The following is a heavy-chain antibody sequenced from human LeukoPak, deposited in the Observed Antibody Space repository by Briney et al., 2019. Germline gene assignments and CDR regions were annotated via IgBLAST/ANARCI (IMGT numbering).Heavy chain of an antibody. CDR2: ISGSGVST. CDR1: GFTFNTYA. D-gene: IGHD3-22*01. CDR3: AKYPEVVITGGWFDP. J-gene: IGHJ5*02. V-gene: IGHV3-23*01. Sequence: QPGGSLRLSCAASGFTFNTYAMSWVRQAPGQGLEWVSAISGSGVSTYYADSVKGRFTISRDNSKNTLYLQMNSLRAEDTAVYYCAKYPEVVITGGWFDPWGQGTLVTVSS.